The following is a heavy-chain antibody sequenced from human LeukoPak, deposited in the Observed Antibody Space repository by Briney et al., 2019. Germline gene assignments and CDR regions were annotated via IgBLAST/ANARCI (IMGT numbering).Heavy chain of an antibody. Sequence: GGSLRLSCAASGFTFSSYEMNWVRQAPGKGLEWVSYISSSGSTIYYADSVKGRFTISRDNAKNSLYLQINTLRAEDTAVYYCAREDSSGFDYWGQGTLVTVSS. CDR3: AREDSSGFDY. V-gene: IGHV3-48*03. D-gene: IGHD6-19*01. CDR2: ISSSGSTI. J-gene: IGHJ4*02. CDR1: GFTFSSYE.